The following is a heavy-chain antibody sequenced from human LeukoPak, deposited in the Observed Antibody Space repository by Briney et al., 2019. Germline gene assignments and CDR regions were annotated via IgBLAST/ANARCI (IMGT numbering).Heavy chain of an antibody. CDR1: GYTLTELS. CDR3: ASPSIAVAGFDY. D-gene: IGHD6-19*01. V-gene: IGHV1-24*01. Sequence: ASVKVSCKVSGYTLTELSMHWVRQAPGKGLEWMGGFDPEDGETIYAQKFQGRITMTEDTSTDTAYMELSSLRSEDTAVYYCASPSIAVAGFDYWGQGTLVTVSS. J-gene: IGHJ4*02. CDR2: FDPEDGET.